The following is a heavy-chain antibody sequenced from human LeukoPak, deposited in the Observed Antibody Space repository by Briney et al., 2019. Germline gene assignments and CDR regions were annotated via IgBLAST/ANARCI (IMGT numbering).Heavy chain of an antibody. CDR2: INHSGST. V-gene: IGHV4-34*01. D-gene: IGHD6-13*01. CDR3: ARGVAAAAFIEKYFDY. J-gene: IGHJ4*02. CDR1: GGSFSGYY. Sequence: PSETLSLTCAVYGGSFSGYYWSWIRQPLGKGLEWIGEINHSGSTNYNPSLKSRVTISVDTSKNHFSLRLSSVTAADTAVYYCARGVAAAAFIEKYFDYWGQGTLVTVSS.